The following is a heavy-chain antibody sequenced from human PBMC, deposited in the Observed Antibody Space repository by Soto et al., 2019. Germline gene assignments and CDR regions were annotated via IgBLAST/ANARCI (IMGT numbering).Heavy chain of an antibody. V-gene: IGHV3-23*01. D-gene: IGHD6-19*01. CDR3: AKARDQQWVRLPFDY. CDR1: GFFFSSYT. J-gene: IGHJ4*02. Sequence: EVQLLESGGGLVQPGGSLRLSCVGSGFFFSSYTMTWVRQAPGKGLEWVSSFSATSENTYYADSVRGRFTISRDNSKNTLFPQMNRLAARDTAMYYCAKARDQQWVRLPFDYWGQGILVIVSS. CDR2: FSATSENT.